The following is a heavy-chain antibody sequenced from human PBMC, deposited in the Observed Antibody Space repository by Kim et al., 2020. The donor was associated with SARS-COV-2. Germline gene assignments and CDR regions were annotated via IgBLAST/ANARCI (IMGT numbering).Heavy chain of an antibody. D-gene: IGHD3-10*01. CDR2: VYHSGNT. CDR1: GGSFNSYY. CDR3: ARGSERNWELHPFDY. J-gene: IGHJ4*02. V-gene: IGHV4-59*01. Sequence: SETLSLTCTVSGGSFNSYYWSWIRQPPGKGLEWIGYVYHSGNTNYNPSLKSRVTMSVDTSKNQFSLMVSSVTAADTALYYCARGSERNWELHPFDYWGQGALVTVSS.